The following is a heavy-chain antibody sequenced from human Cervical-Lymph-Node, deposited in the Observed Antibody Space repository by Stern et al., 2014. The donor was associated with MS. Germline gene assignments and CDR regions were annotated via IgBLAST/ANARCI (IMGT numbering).Heavy chain of an antibody. CDR2: IYRSGST. D-gene: IGHD2-8*01. V-gene: IGHV4-59*01. J-gene: IGHJ5*02. Sequence: QVKLQESGPGLVKPSETLSLTCTVSGGSIDNYYWSWIRHPPGKRLEWIGYIYRSGSTNYNPSLKSRVTISVDPSNNQFALRLSSVTAADTAVYYCARCTNVVCYSFDPWGQGTLVTVSS. CDR1: GGSIDNYY. CDR3: ARCTNVVCYSFDP.